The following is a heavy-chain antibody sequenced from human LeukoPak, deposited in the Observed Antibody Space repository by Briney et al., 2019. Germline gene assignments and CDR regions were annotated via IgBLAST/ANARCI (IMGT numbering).Heavy chain of an antibody. V-gene: IGHV4-39*07. D-gene: IGHD3-10*01. J-gene: IGHJ4*02. Sequence: PSETLSLTCTVSGGSISSSSYYWRWIRQPPGKGLEWIGSIYYSGSTYYNPSLKSRVTISVDTSKNQSSLKLSSVTAADTAVYYCARVLLWSGELSYWGQGTLATVSS. CDR1: GGSISSSSYY. CDR2: IYYSGST. CDR3: ARVLLWSGELSY.